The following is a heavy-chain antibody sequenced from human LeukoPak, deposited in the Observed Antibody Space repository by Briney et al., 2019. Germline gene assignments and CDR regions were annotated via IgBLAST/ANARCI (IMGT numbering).Heavy chain of an antibody. CDR3: ASQSGKDCSSTSCYLGWFDP. V-gene: IGHV4-39*07. J-gene: IGHJ5*02. D-gene: IGHD2-2*01. CDR1: GGSISSSSYY. CDR2: IYYSGST. Sequence: PSETLSLTCTVSGGSISSSSYYWGWIRQPPGKGLEWIGSIYYSGSTYYNPSLKGRVTISVDTSKNQFSLKLSSVTAADTAVYYCASQSGKDCSSTSCYLGWFDPWGQGTLVTVSS.